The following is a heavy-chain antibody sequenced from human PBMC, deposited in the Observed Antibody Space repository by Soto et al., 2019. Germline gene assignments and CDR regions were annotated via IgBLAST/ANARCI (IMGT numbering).Heavy chain of an antibody. CDR3: ARGGTPTETIPDLDD. CDR1: GFTFSSYS. CDR2: ISSSSTI. D-gene: IGHD4-17*01. Sequence: GGSLRLSCAASGFTFSSYSMNWVRQAPGKGLEWVSYISSSSTIYYADSVKGRFTISRDNAKNSLSLQMNSLRAEDTAVYYGARGGTPTETIPDLDDWREGALVTVSS. V-gene: IGHV3-48*01. J-gene: IGHJ4*02.